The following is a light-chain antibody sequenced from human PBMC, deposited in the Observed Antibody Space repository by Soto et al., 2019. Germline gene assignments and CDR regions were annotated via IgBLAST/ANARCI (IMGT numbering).Light chain of an antibody. Sequence: DIVMTQSPLSLPVTPGEPASISCRSSQSLLHSNGYNYLDWYLQRPGQSPQLLIYLGSNRASGVPDRFSGSASGTDVTLKISRVEAEDVGVYYCMQALQTQWTFGQGTKVEIK. V-gene: IGKV2-28*01. CDR3: MQALQTQWT. J-gene: IGKJ1*01. CDR1: QSLLHSNGYNY. CDR2: LGS.